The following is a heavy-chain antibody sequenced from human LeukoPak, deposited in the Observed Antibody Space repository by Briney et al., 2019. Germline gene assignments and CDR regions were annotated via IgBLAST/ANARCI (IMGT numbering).Heavy chain of an antibody. CDR2: ISWNSGSI. V-gene: IGHV3-9*01. Sequence: SLRLSCAASGFTFDDYAMHWVRQAPGKGLEWVSGISWNSGSIGYADSVKGRFTISRDNAKNSLYLQMNSLRAEDTALYYCAKDIGSSSWSPFDYWGQGALVTVSS. CDR1: GFTFDDYA. CDR3: AKDIGSSSWSPFDY. J-gene: IGHJ4*02. D-gene: IGHD6-13*01.